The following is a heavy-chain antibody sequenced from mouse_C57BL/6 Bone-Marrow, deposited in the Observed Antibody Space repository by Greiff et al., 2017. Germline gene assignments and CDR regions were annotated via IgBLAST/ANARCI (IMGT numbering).Heavy chain of an antibody. D-gene: IGHD1-1*01. CDR1: GFTFSDYY. V-gene: IGHV5-12*01. CDR3: ARHLLITSGGFDV. Sequence: EVKLMESGGGLVQPGGSLKLSCAASGFTFSDYYMYWVRQTPEKRLEWVAYISNGGGSTYYPDTVKGRFTISRDKAKNTLYLQMSRLKSEDTAMYYCARHLLITSGGFDVWGTGTTVTVSS. J-gene: IGHJ1*03. CDR2: ISNGGGST.